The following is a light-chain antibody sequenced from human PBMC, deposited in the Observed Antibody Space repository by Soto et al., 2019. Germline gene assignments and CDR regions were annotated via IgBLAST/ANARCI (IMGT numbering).Light chain of an antibody. J-gene: IGLJ2*01. V-gene: IGLV1-44*01. CDR1: SSNIGSNT. CDR2: SNN. CDR3: AEWDDKLQGVV. Sequence: QSVLTQPPSASGTPGQRVTISCSGSSSNIGSNTVNWYQQLPGTAPKLLIYSNNQRPSGVPDRFSGSKSGTSASLASSGLQSEDEADDYCAEWDDKLQGVVFGGGPTLTVL.